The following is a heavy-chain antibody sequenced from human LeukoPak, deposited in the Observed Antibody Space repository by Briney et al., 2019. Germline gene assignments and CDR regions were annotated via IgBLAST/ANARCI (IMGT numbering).Heavy chain of an antibody. J-gene: IGHJ3*02. D-gene: IGHD2-2*03. V-gene: IGHV3-21*01. CDR3: ASGYRSSTSCQYSAFDI. CDR2: ISSSSSSYI. Sequence: PGGSLRLSCAAPGFTFSSNSMNWVRQAPGKGLEWVSSISSSSSSYIYYADSVKGRFTISRDNAKNSLYLQMNSLRAEDTAVYYCASGYRSSTSCQYSAFDIWGQGTMVTVSS. CDR1: GFTFSSNS.